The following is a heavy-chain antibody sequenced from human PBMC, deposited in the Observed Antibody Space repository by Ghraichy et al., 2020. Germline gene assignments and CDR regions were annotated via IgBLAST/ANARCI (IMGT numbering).Heavy chain of an antibody. D-gene: IGHD5-18*01. CDR1: GFSFSNAW. V-gene: IGHV3-74*01. CDR2: INSDGSTT. J-gene: IGHJ4*02. CDR3: ARDIGYSLHY. Sequence: GGSLRLSCAASGFSFSNAWMHWVRQAPGKGLMWVSHINSDGSTTTYADSVKGRFTISRDNAKNTVYLQMNSLRAEDTAVYYCARDIGYSLHYWGQGTLVTVSS.